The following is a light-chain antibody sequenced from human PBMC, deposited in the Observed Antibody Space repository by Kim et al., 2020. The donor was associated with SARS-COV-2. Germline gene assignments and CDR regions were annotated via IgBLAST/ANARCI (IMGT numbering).Light chain of an antibody. CDR2: DVS. Sequence: GQSITISCTGTSSDVGGYNYVSWYQQHPVKAPKLMIYDVSERPSGVSNRFSASKSGNTASLTISGLQAEDEADYYCSSYSTSSTWVFGGGTQLTVL. CDR3: SSYSTSSTWV. V-gene: IGLV2-14*03. CDR1: SSDVGGYNY. J-gene: IGLJ3*02.